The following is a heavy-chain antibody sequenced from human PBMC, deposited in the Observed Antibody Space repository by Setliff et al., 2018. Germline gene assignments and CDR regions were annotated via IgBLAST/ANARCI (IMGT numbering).Heavy chain of an antibody. CDR1: GESFSNNY. CDR3: RVWVDMIEVDS. CDR2: SNHSGNT. J-gene: IGHJ4*02. Sequence: SETLSLTCRVYGESFSNNYWSWIRQPPGKGLEWIGESNHSGNTTNHPSLKSRLTMSVDTSKNQFSLKLTSVTAADTAVYYCRVWVDMIEVDSWAQGTLVTVS. D-gene: IGHD3-22*01. V-gene: IGHV4-34*01.